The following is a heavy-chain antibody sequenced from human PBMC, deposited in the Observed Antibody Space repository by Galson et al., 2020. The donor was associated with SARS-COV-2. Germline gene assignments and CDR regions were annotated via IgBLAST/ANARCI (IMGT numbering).Heavy chain of an antibody. CDR1: GYTFSGYN. CDR2: INPNSGGT. J-gene: IGHJ6*02. CDR3: ARDRGSPAPPYYYYYYGLDV. Sequence: ASVKVSCKASGYTFSGYNIHWVRQAPGQGLEWMGWINPNSGGTNYAQRFQGWVTMTRDTSISTAYMELSRLKSDDTAVYYCARDRGSPAPPYYYYYYGLDVWGQGTTVTV. D-gene: IGHD2-2*01. V-gene: IGHV1-2*04.